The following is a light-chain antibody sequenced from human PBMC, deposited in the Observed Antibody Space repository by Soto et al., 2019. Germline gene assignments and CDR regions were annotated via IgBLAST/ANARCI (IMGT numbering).Light chain of an antibody. CDR3: SSFTSSNTYV. V-gene: IGLV2-18*02. CDR2: DVN. J-gene: IGLJ1*01. Sequence: QSVLTQPPSVSGSPGLSVAISCTGTSSDIGAYNRVSWYQQPPGTAPKLMIYDVNNRPSGVPDRFSGSKSGNTASLTISGLQADDEADYYCSSFTSSNTYVFGPGTKVTVL. CDR1: SSDIGAYNR.